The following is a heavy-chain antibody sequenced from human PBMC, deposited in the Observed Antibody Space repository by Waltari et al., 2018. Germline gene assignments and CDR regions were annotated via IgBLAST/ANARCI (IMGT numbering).Heavy chain of an antibody. D-gene: IGHD3-9*01. CDR3: ASLLTGD. V-gene: IGHV4-39*01. CDR1: GGAITTTNYY. CDR2: IYYNGNT. J-gene: IGHJ4*02. Sequence: QLQVQESGTGLVKPSETLSLTCTVSGGAITTTNYYWGWIRQPPGKGLEWIGSIYYNGNTYYNPSLKSRVTISADTSKNQFSLNLNSVTAADTAVYYCASLLTGDWGQGVLVTVSS.